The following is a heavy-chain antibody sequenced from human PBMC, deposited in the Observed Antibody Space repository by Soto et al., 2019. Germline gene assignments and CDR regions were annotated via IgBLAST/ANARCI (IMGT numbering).Heavy chain of an antibody. Sequence: GESLKISCKGSGYSFTSYWIGWVRQMPGKGLEWMGIIYPGDSDTRYSPSFQGQVTISADKSISTAYLQWSSLKASDTAMYYCARPYSSGWSAATSFDYWGQGTLVTVSS. J-gene: IGHJ4*02. CDR2: IYPGDSDT. CDR1: GYSFTSYW. V-gene: IGHV5-51*01. CDR3: ARPYSSGWSAATSFDY. D-gene: IGHD6-19*01.